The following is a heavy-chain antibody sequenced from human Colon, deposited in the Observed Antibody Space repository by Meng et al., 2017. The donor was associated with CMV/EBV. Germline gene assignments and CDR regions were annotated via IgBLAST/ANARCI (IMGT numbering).Heavy chain of an antibody. J-gene: IGHJ6*02. CDR1: GFIFSDYW. Sequence: GESLKISCAASGFIFSDYWMTWVRQAPGKGLEWVANINQGGGEKYYVDAVKGRFTISRDNAKNSVYLQMNNLRAEDTAVYYCATGKAVAGKGYYYYGMGVWGQGTTVTVSS. CDR3: ATGKAVAGKGYYYYGMGV. D-gene: IGHD6-19*01. CDR2: INQGGGEK. V-gene: IGHV3-7*01.